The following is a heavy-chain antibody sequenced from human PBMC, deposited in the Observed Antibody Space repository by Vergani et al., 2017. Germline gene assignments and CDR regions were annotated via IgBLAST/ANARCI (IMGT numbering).Heavy chain of an antibody. CDR2: TWYDGNNK. CDR1: GFTFSSYG. Sequence: QVQLLESGGGVVQPGGSLRLSCAASGFTFSSYGMHWVRQAPGKGLEGVAVTWYDGNNKQYADSVKGRFTISRDNSKSTMYLQMNSLRDEVTGVYYCARYLRLLYIRFYPWGQATLVAVSS. D-gene: IGHD2/OR15-2a*01. CDR3: ARYLRLLYIRFYP. V-gene: IGHV3-33*01. J-gene: IGHJ5*02.